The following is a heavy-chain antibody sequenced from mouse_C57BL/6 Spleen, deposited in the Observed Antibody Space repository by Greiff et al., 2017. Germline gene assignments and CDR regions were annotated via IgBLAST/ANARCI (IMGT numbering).Heavy chain of an antibody. V-gene: IGHV1-72*01. D-gene: IGHD1-1*01. Sequence: VQLQQSGAELVKPGASVKLSCKASGYTFTSYWMHWVKQRPGRGLEWIGRIDPNSGGTKYNEKFKSKATLTVDKPYSTAYMQLSSLTSDDSAVYYCARWGVVATDYAMDYWGQGTSVTGSS. CDR3: ARWGVVATDYAMDY. CDR1: GYTFTSYW. J-gene: IGHJ4*01. CDR2: IDPNSGGT.